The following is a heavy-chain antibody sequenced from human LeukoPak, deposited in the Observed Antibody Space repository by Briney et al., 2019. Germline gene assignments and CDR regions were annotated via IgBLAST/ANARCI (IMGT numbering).Heavy chain of an antibody. D-gene: IGHD5/OR15-5a*01. CDR3: ARGPYTYSFYEDEP. CDR1: GFTFSSYA. J-gene: IGHJ5*02. CDR2: ISYDGSNK. V-gene: IGHV3-30*04. Sequence: GGSLRLSCAASGFTFSSYAMHWVRQAPGKGLEWVAVISYDGSNKYYADSVKGRFTISRDNSKNTLYLQMNSLRAEDTAVYYCARGPYTYSFYEDEPWGQGTLVTVSS.